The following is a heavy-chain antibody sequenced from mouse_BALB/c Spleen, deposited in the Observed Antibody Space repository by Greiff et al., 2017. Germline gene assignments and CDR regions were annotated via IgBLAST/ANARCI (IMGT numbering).Heavy chain of an antibody. V-gene: IGHV5-6*01. J-gene: IGHJ2*01. Sequence: EVQLVESGGDLVKPGGSLKLSCAASGFTFSSYGMSWVRQTPDKRLEWVATISSGGSYTYYPDSVKGRFTISRDNAKNTLYLQMSSLKSEDTAMYYCARGAGTWYFDYWGQGTTLTVSS. CDR2: ISSGGSYT. CDR3: ARGAGTWYFDY. CDR1: GFTFSSYG. D-gene: IGHD4-1*01.